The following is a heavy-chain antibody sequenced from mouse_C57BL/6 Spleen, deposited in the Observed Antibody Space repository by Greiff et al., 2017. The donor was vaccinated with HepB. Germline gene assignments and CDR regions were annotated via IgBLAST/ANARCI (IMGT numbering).Heavy chain of an antibody. CDR1: GYTFTSYW. Sequence: VQLQQPGAELVKPGASVKLSCKASGYTFTSYWMQWVKQRPGQGLEWIGEIDPSDSYTNYNQKFKGKATLTVDTSSSTAYMQLSSLTSEDSAVYYCARGAGGIAMDYWGQGTSVTVSS. J-gene: IGHJ4*01. D-gene: IGHD1-1*01. CDR2: IDPSDSYT. CDR3: ARGAGGIAMDY. V-gene: IGHV1-50*01.